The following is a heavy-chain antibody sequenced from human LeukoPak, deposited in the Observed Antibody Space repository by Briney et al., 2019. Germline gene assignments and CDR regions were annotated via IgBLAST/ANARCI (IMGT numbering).Heavy chain of an antibody. Sequence: SETLSFTCTVSGGPINSYYWSWIRQPAGKGLEWIGRLSSSGSTNSNPSLKSRVTMSVDTSKNQLSLNLTSVTAADTAMYYCTRDDFGSGRPFDYWGQGILVTVSS. V-gene: IGHV4-4*07. J-gene: IGHJ4*02. D-gene: IGHD3-10*01. CDR3: TRDDFGSGRPFDY. CDR1: GGPINSYY. CDR2: LSSSGST.